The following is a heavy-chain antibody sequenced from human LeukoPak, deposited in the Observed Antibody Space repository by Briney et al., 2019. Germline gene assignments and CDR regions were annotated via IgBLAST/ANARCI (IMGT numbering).Heavy chain of an antibody. CDR3: ARDPYSGAYGTDYYYYMDL. CDR2: IRYDGSNK. Sequence: GGSLRLSCAASGFTFSSYGMHWVRQAPGKGLEWVAFIRYDGSNKYYADSVKGRFTISRDNAANSLYLQMNSLRAEDTAVYYCARDPYSGAYGTDYYYYMDLWGQGTTVTISS. J-gene: IGHJ6*03. V-gene: IGHV3-30*02. D-gene: IGHD1-26*01. CDR1: GFTFSSYG.